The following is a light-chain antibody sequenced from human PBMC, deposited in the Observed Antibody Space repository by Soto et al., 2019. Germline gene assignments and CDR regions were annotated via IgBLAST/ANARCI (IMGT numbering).Light chain of an antibody. CDR3: LQDYNYPLT. CDR2: AAS. J-gene: IGKJ1*01. CDR1: QGIKND. V-gene: IGKV1-6*01. Sequence: AIQMTQSPSSLSASVGDRVTITCRASQGIKNDLGWYQQKPGKAPKLLIYAASSLQSGVPSRFSGSASGTDFTLTISSLQPDDFATYYCLQDYNYPLTFGQGTKVEIK.